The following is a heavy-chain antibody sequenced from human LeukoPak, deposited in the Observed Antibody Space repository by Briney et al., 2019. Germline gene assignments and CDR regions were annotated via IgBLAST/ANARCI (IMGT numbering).Heavy chain of an antibody. Sequence: GGSLRLSCAASGFTFSSYGMTWVRQAPGKGLEWVSGISWNSGSIGYADSVKGRFTISRDNAKNSLYLQMNSLRAEDMALYYCAKDISPRWQQLRINAFDIWGQGTMVTVSS. J-gene: IGHJ3*02. CDR1: GFTFSSYG. V-gene: IGHV3-9*03. CDR3: AKDISPRWQQLRINAFDI. D-gene: IGHD6-13*01. CDR2: ISWNSGSI.